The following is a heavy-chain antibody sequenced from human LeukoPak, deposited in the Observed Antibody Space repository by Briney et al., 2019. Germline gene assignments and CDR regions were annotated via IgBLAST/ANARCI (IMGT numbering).Heavy chain of an antibody. V-gene: IGHV3-23*01. CDR3: ASHGDYDAFDI. D-gene: IGHD4-17*01. Sequence: GGSLRLSCAASGFTFSSYAMSWVRQAPGKGLEWVSTISGSGGSTYYADSVKGRFTISRDNSKNTLYLQTNSLRAEDTAVYYCASHGDYDAFDIWGQGTMVTVSS. CDR1: GFTFSSYA. J-gene: IGHJ3*02. CDR2: ISGSGGST.